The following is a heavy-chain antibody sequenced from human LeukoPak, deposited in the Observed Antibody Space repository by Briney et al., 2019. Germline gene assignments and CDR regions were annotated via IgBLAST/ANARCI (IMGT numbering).Heavy chain of an antibody. D-gene: IGHD6-13*01. Sequence: GGSLRLSCAASGFTFSSYWMSWVRQAPGKGLEWVANIKQDGSEKYYEGSVKGRFTISRDNAKNSLYLQMNSLRAEDTAVYYCARDRVAAAGTNWFDPWGQGTLVTVSS. V-gene: IGHV3-7*03. CDR1: GFTFSSYW. CDR2: IKQDGSEK. CDR3: ARDRVAAAGTNWFDP. J-gene: IGHJ5*02.